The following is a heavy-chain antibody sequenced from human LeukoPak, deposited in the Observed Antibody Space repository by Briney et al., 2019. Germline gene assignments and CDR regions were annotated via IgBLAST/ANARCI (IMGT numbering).Heavy chain of an antibody. CDR1: GDSISNYY. CDR3: ARSLFGGVVVYDY. CDR2: ISTSGSP. V-gene: IGHV4-4*07. Sequence: SETLSLTCTVSGDSISNYYWNWIRQLAGKRLEWIGRISTSGSPNYNPSLKSRITMSLDTSKNQFSLKLNSVTAADTAVYSCARSLFGGVVVYDYWGLGTLVTVSS. D-gene: IGHD3-16*02. J-gene: IGHJ4*02.